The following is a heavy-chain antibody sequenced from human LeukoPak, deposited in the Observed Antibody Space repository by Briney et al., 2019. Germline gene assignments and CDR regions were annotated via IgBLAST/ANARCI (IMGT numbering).Heavy chain of an antibody. J-gene: IGHJ4*02. CDR1: GFTFSSYS. D-gene: IGHD1-26*01. Sequence: PGGSLRLSCAASGFTFSSYSMNWVRQAPGKGLEWVSSISSSSSYIYYADSVKGRFTISRDNAKNSLYLQMNSLRAEDTAVYYCARESGLGATDTDYWGQGTLVTVSS. CDR3: ARESGLGATDTDY. CDR2: ISSSSSYI. V-gene: IGHV3-21*01.